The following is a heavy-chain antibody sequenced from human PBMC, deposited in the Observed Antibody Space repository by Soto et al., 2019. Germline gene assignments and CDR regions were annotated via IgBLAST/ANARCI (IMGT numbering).Heavy chain of an antibody. J-gene: IGHJ4*02. CDR3: ARCGYSTPPCSLDY. Sequence: ASVKVSCKASGYTFTSYGISWVRQAPGQGLEWMGGIIPIFGTANYAQKFQGRVTITADESTSTAYMELSSLRSEDTAVYYCARCGYSTPPCSLDYWGQGTLVTVSS. D-gene: IGHD6-25*01. CDR2: IIPIFGTA. V-gene: IGHV1-69*13. CDR1: GYTFTSYG.